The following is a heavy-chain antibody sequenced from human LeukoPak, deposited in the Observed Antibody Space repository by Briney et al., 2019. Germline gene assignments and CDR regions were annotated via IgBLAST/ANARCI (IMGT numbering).Heavy chain of an antibody. CDR1: GFTFNRFY. CDR2: ISSNGATT. J-gene: IGHJ4*02. V-gene: IGHV3-64*04. D-gene: IGHD3-3*01. Sequence: GGSLRLSCSASGFTFNRFYLHWVRQAPGKGLEFVSHISSNGATTYYADSVKGRFTISRDNSKNTLYLQMNSLRAEDTAVYYCARVVKSDFWSGYFDYWGQGTLVTVSS. CDR3: ARVVKSDFWSGYFDY.